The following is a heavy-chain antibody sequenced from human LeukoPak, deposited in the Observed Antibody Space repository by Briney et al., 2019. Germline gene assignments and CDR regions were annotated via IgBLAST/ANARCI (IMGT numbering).Heavy chain of an antibody. J-gene: IGHJ4*02. CDR2: ISYDGSNK. CDR3: TSPSFRGGSFDY. D-gene: IGHD3-16*01. Sequence: GGSLRLSCAASGFTVSRNYMSWVRQAPGKGLEWVAVISYDGSNKYYANSVKGRFTISRDNSKNTLYLQMNSLRAEDTAVYYCTSPSFRGGSFDYWGQGTLVTVSS. V-gene: IGHV3-30*03. CDR1: GFTVSRNY.